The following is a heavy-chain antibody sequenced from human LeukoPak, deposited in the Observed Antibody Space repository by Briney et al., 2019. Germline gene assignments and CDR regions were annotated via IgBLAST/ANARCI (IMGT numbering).Heavy chain of an antibody. CDR1: GGSISSYY. CDR3: ARDGEVYSAFDI. D-gene: IGHD3-10*01. J-gene: IGHJ3*02. CDR2: IYYSGST. V-gene: IGHV4-59*01. Sequence: PSETLSLTCTVSGGSISSYYWSWIRQPPGKGVEWIGYIYYSGSTNYNPSLKSRVTISVDTSKNQFSLKLSSVTAADTAVYYCARDGEVYSAFDIWGQGTMVTVSS.